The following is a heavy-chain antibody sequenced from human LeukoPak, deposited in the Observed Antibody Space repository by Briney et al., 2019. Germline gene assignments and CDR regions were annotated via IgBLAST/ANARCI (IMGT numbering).Heavy chain of an antibody. V-gene: IGHV1-69*13. CDR1: GYTFTSYG. CDR3: ARTATVTTNYYYGMDV. Sequence: GASVKVSCKASGYTFTSYGISWVRQAPGQGLEWMGGIIPIFGTANYAQKFQGRVTITADESTSTAYMELSSLRSEDTAVYYCARTATVTTNYYYGMDVWGQGTTVTVSS. CDR2: IIPIFGTA. D-gene: IGHD4-17*01. J-gene: IGHJ6*02.